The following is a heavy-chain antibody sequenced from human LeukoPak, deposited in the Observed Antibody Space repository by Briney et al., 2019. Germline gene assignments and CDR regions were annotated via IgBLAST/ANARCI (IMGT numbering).Heavy chain of an antibody. D-gene: IGHD2-15*01. CDR1: GFTFSSYA. V-gene: IGHV3-30-3*01. J-gene: IGHJ4*02. CDR3: AREGGCSSSGGSCYGYFDY. Sequence: GGSLRLSCAASGFTFSSYAMHWVRQAPGKGLEWVAVISYDGSNKYYADSVKGRFTISRDNSKNTLYLQMNSLRAEDTAVYYCAREGGCSSSGGSCYGYFDYWGQGTLVTVSS. CDR2: ISYDGSNK.